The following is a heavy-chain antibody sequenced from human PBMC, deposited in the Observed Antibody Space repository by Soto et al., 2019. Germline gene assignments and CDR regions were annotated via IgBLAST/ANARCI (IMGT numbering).Heavy chain of an antibody. CDR1: GGSISSYY. J-gene: IGHJ4*02. CDR3: ARLQFGEGFDY. D-gene: IGHD3-10*01. V-gene: IGHV4-59*12. CDR2: IYYSGNT. Sequence: PSETLSPTSTVPGGSISSYYWSWIRPPPGKGLEWIGYIYYSGNTNYHPSLKSRVPMSVDKSKNQFSLHLTSVTAADTAVYYCARLQFGEGFDYWGQGALVTVSS.